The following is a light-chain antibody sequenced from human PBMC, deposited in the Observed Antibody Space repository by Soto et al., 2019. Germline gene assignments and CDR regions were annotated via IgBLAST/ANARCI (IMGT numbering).Light chain of an antibody. CDR3: QQSYSTTWT. Sequence: DIQMTQSPSSLSASVGNRVTNTSRASQSISSYLNWYQQKPGKAPNLLIYAASSLQSGVPSRFSGSGSGTDFTLTISSLQPEDFATYYCQQSYSTTWTFGQGTKVDIK. V-gene: IGKV1-39*01. CDR1: QSISSY. CDR2: AAS. J-gene: IGKJ1*01.